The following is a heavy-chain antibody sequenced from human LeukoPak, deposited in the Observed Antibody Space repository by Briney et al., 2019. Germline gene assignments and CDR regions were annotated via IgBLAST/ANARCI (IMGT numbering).Heavy chain of an antibody. CDR2: IYGSGST. Sequence: SETLSLTCTVSGVSINSHYLNWIRQPPGKGLEWIGFIYGSGSTNYNPSLMSRVTMSVDASKSQFSLKLSSVTAADTAVYYCVVSPNQDFFDYWGQGTLVTVSS. CDR1: GVSINSHY. J-gene: IGHJ4*02. CDR3: VVSPNQDFFDY. V-gene: IGHV4-4*09.